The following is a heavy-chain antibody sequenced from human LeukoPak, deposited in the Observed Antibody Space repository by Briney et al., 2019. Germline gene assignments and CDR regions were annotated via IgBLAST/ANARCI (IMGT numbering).Heavy chain of an antibody. D-gene: IGHD4-23*01. CDR3: ARVLGPTVATMYSND. J-gene: IGHJ4*02. CDR1: GFTFTNAW. CDR2: ISGSSSTM. Sequence: GGSLRLSCAASGFTFTNAWMTWVRQAPGKGLEWLSYISGSSSTMYFADSVEGRFTISRDNGRNSVYLQMNSLRDEDTAVYYCARVLGPTVATMYSNDWGQGTLVTVSS. V-gene: IGHV3-48*02.